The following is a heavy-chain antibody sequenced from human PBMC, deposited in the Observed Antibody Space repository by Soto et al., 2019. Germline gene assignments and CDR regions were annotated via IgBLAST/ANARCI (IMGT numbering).Heavy chain of an antibody. Sequence: GSLILSCAASGFTFSSYAMSGVRQAPGKGLEWVSAISGSGGSTYYADSVKGRFTISRGNSKNTLYLQMNSLRAEDTAVYYCAKPWELRPDYYYGMDVWGQGTTVTVSS. CDR3: AKPWELRPDYYYGMDV. V-gene: IGHV3-23*01. CDR1: GFTFSSYA. CDR2: ISGSGGST. J-gene: IGHJ6*02. D-gene: IGHD1-26*01.